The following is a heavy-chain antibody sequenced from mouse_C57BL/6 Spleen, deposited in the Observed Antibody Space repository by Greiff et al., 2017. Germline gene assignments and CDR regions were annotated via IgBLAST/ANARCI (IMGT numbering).Heavy chain of an antibody. CDR1: GYSITSYY. V-gene: IGHV3-8*01. J-gene: IGHJ2*01. CDR3: ARGGDYYDY. Sequence: EVQLQQSGPGLAKPSQTLSLTCSVTGYSITSYYWNWIRKFPGNKLESMGYISYSGSTYYNPSLKSRISITRDTSKNQYYLQLNTVTTDDTATYYCARGGDYYDYWGQGTTLTVYS. CDR2: ISYSGST.